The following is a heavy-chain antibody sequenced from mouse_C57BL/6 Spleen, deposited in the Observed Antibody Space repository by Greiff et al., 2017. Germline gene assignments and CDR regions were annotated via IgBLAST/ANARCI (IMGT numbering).Heavy chain of an antibody. CDR3: TTSYCNYWWAY. CDR2: IDPADGDT. V-gene: IGHV14-1*01. Sequence: VQLQQSGAELVRPGASVKLSCTASGFNIKDSYMHWVKQRPEQGLEWIGRIDPADGDTEYAPKFQGKATMTADTSSNTAYLQLSSLTSEDMAVYYCTTSYCNYWWAYWGQGTLVTVSA. D-gene: IGHD2-1*01. CDR1: GFNIKDSY. J-gene: IGHJ3*01.